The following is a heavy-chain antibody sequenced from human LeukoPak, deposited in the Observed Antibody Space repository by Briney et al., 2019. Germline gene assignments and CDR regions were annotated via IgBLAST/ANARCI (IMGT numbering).Heavy chain of an antibody. CDR3: ARVQKRITMVWGPLDY. CDR1: GGSFSGYY. D-gene: IGHD3-10*01. J-gene: IGHJ4*02. CDR2: INHSGST. V-gene: IGHV4-34*01. Sequence: SETLSLTCAVYGGSFSGYYWSWIRQPPGKGLEWIGEINHSGSTNYNPSLKSRVTISVDTSKNQFSLKLSSVTAADTAVYYCARVQKRITMVWGPLDYWGQGTLVTVSS.